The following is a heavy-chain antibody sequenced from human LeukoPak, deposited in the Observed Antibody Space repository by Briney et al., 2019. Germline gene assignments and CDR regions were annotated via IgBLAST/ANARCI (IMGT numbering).Heavy chain of an antibody. CDR3: AKGKGTSAGSFDY. CDR1: GFTLSSYV. CDR2: ISDNGGST. J-gene: IGHJ4*02. V-gene: IGHV3-23*01. Sequence: PGGSLRLSCAASGFTLSSYVMNWVRQAGKGLEWVSAISDNGGSTYYADSLKGRFTISRDNSKNTLYLQMNSLRAEDTAVYYCAKGKGTSAGSFDYWGQGTRVTVSS. D-gene: IGHD3-10*01.